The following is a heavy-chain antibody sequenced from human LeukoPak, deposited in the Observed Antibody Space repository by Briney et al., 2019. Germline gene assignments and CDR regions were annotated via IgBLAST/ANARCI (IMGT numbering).Heavy chain of an antibody. Sequence: SETLSLTCGVDAESISTSYWSCFLRPPGKGLEGMGEMNHSGGTNYNPPPNSRVTISVDTAKNLFSLELSSVTDADTAVYYCAREGRMSGVLIQGFDYWGQGTVVTVSS. V-gene: IGHV4-34*01. CDR3: AREGRMSGVLIQGFDY. CDR2: MNHSGGT. J-gene: IGHJ4*02. CDR1: AESISTSY. D-gene: IGHD3-3*01.